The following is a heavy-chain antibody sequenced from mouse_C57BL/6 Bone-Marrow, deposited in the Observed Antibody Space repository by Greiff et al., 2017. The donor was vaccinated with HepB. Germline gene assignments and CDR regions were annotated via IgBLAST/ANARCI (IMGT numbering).Heavy chain of an antibody. CDR3: AREDYGSPWFAY. CDR2: IFPGSGST. D-gene: IGHD1-1*01. V-gene: IGHV1-56*01. J-gene: IGHJ3*01. Sequence: QVQLQQSGPELVRPGASVKISCKAPGYTFTSHWMQWVRQRTGQGLEWIGEIFPGSGSTYYNEKFQGKATLTVETSSSTAYMQLSSLTSEDSAVYFCAREDYGSPWFAYWGQGTLVTVSA. CDR1: GYTFTSHW.